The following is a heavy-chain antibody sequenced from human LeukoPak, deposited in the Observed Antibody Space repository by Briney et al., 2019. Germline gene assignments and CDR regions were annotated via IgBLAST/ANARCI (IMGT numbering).Heavy chain of an antibody. CDR2: ISYDGSNK. CDR1: GFTFSSYA. Sequence: PGGSLRLSCAASGFTFSSYAMHWVRQAPGKGLEWVAVISYDGSNKYYADSVKGRFTISRDNSKNTLYLQMNSLRAEDTAVYYCARHVDTAMVTLYFDYWGQGTLVTVSS. J-gene: IGHJ4*02. D-gene: IGHD5-18*01. CDR3: ARHVDTAMVTLYFDY. V-gene: IGHV3-30*04.